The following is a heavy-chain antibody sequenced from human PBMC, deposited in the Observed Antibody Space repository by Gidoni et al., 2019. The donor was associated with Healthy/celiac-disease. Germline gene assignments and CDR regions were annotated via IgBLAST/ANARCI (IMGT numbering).Heavy chain of an antibody. CDR1: GYTFTSYG. CDR2: ISAYNGNT. CDR3: ARDARCSGGSCSYNYYYGMDV. V-gene: IGHV1-18*01. D-gene: IGHD2-15*01. Sequence: QVQLVQSGAEVKKPGASVKVSCKVSGYTFTSYGISWVRQAPGQGLEWMGWISAYNGNTNYAQKLQGRVTMTTDTSTSTAYMELRSLRSDDTAVYYCARDARCSGGSCSYNYYYGMDVWGQGTTVTVSS. J-gene: IGHJ6*02.